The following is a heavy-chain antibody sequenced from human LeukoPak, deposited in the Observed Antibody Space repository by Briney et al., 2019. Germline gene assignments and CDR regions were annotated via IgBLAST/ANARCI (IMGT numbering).Heavy chain of an antibody. D-gene: IGHD1-26*01. CDR3: ARLGSGNYNRGCLDY. CDR1: GFSFNTYA. V-gene: IGHV3-64*01. CDR2: ISTNGGST. Sequence: HPGGSLRLSCAASGFSFNTYAMHWVRQAPGKGLEYVSAISTNGGSTNYANSVKGRFTISRDNSKNTLYLQMGSLETEDTAIHYCARLGSGNYNRGCLDYWGQGTLVTVSS. J-gene: IGHJ4*02.